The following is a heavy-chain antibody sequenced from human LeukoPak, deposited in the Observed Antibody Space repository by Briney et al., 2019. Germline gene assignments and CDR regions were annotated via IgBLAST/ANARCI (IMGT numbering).Heavy chain of an antibody. CDR2: ISWDGGST. D-gene: IGHD2-15*01. Sequence: GGSLRLSCAASGFTFDDYTMHWVRQAPGKGLEWDSLISWDGGSTYYADSVKGRFTISRDNSKNSLYLQMNSLRTEDTALYYCAKDMCSGGSCYSLDYWGQGTLVTVSS. J-gene: IGHJ4*02. CDR1: GFTFDDYT. V-gene: IGHV3-43*01. CDR3: AKDMCSGGSCYSLDY.